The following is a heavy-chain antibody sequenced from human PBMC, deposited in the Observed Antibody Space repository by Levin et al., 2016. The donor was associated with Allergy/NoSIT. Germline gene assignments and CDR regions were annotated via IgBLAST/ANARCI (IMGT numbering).Heavy chain of an antibody. J-gene: IGHJ4*02. CDR2: IYYSGST. Sequence: WIRQPPGKGLEWIGSIYYSGSTYYNPSLKSRVTISVDTSKNQFSLKLSSVTAADTAVYYCARGGVSDYWGQGTLVTVSS. D-gene: IGHD1-26*01. CDR3: ARGGVSDY. V-gene: IGHV4-39*01.